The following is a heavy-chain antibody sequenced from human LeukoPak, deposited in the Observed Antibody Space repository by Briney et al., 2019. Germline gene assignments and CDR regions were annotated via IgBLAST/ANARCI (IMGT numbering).Heavy chain of an antibody. CDR1: GYPFTSYN. V-gene: IGHV1-8*01. D-gene: IGHD3-3*01. J-gene: IGHJ1*01. Sequence: ASVKVSCKASGYPFTSYNVNWVRQATGQGLELMGWMNTNSGNTGYSQNFQGRVTMTRDTSISTAYMELSSLMSEDTAVYYCARGLPKAVFGMVIEDWGQGTLVTVSS. CDR3: ARGLPKAVFGMVIED. CDR2: MNTNSGNT.